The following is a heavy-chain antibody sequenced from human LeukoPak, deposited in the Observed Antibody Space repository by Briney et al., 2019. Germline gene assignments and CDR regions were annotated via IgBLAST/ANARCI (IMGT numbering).Heavy chain of an antibody. V-gene: IGHV4-4*02. Sequence: PSGTLSLTCAVSGGSISSGNWWSWVRQPPGKGLEWIGEIYHSGSTNYNPSLKSRVTISVDKSKNRFSLKLNSMTAADTAVYYCAREGRDGYNLGYWGQGTLVTVSS. CDR3: AREGRDGYNLGY. CDR1: GGSISSGNW. CDR2: IYHSGST. D-gene: IGHD5-24*01. J-gene: IGHJ4*02.